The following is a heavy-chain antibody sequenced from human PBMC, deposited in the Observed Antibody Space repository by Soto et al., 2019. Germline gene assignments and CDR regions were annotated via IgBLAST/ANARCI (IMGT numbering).Heavy chain of an antibody. D-gene: IGHD3-3*01. CDR3: ARRFIEWLGWFDP. CDR1: DDSISRSSFY. CDR2: IYYSGNT. Sequence: SETLSLTCTVSDDSISRSSFYWGWIRQPPGKGLEWIGSIYYSGNTHYNPSLKSRVTISVDTSKNQFSLKLSSVTAADTAVYYCARRFIEWLGWFDPWGQGTLVTVSS. J-gene: IGHJ5*02. V-gene: IGHV4-39*01.